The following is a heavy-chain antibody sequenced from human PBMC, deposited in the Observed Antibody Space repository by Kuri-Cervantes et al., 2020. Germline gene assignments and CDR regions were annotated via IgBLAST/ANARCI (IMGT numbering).Heavy chain of an antibody. CDR1: GGTFSSYA. J-gene: IGHJ3*01. D-gene: IGHD1-26*01. V-gene: IGHV1-18*01. Sequence: ASVKVSCKASGGTFSSYAISWVRQAPGQELEWMGWISAYNGNTNYAQKLQGRVTMTTDTSTSTAYMELRSLTFDDTAVYFCARDRGGSHPFDAVDVWGQGTMVTVSS. CDR3: ARDRGGSHPFDAVDV. CDR2: ISAYNGNT.